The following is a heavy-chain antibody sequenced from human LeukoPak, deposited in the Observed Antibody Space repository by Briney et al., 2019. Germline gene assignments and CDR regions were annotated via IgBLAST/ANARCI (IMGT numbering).Heavy chain of an antibody. J-gene: IGHJ4*02. CDR1: GFTLSDYS. Sequence: AGGSLRLSCGASGFTLSDYSMNWVRQAPRKWLEWVSSISGSGNHIYYADSLKGRFTISRDNAKNSVSLQMNNLRADDTAVYYCAKDPWGSRSFWGQGTLVIVSS. CDR2: ISGSGNHI. CDR3: AKDPWGSRSF. D-gene: IGHD6-6*01. V-gene: IGHV3-21*06.